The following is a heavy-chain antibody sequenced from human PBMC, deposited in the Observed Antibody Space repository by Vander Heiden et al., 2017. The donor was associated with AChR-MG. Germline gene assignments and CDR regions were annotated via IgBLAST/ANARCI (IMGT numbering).Heavy chain of an antibody. CDR2: IIPIFGTA. Sequence: QVQLVQSGAEGKKPGSSVNVSFKASGGTFSSYAISWVRQDPGQGLEWIGGIIPIFGTANYAQKFQGRVTITADESTSTAYMELSSLRSEDTAVYYCARDCSSTSCYYYGMDVWGQGTTVTVSS. V-gene: IGHV1-69*01. CDR3: ARDCSSTSCYYYGMDV. J-gene: IGHJ6*02. CDR1: GGTFSSYA. D-gene: IGHD2-2*01.